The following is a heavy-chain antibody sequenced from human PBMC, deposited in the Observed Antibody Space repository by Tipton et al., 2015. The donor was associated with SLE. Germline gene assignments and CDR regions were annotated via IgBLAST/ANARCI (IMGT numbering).Heavy chain of an antibody. J-gene: IGHJ5*02. CDR3: ARGGTGDGRNPFDP. D-gene: IGHD4-23*01. CDR1: GGSISSYF. V-gene: IGHV4-59*12. Sequence: TLSLTCTVSGGSISSYFWSWIRQPPGKGLEWIGEITRRGKTNYNPSLKSRVTISVDTSKNQFSLNLRSVTAADTAVYYCARGGTGDGRNPFDPWGQGTLVTVSS. CDR2: ITRRGKT.